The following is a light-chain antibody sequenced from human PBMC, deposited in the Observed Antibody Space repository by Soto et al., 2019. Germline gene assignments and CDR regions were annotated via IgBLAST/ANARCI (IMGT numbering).Light chain of an antibody. CDR3: QQFNSYPLT. CDR2: DAS. J-gene: IGKJ4*01. V-gene: IGKV1-13*02. CDR1: QGISSA. Sequence: AIQLTHSPSSLSASVGDRVTITCRASQGISSALAWYQQKPEKAPKLLIYDASSLESGVPSRFSGSRSGTSVTLSISSLQPEDFATYYCQQFNSYPLTFGGGTKVEIK.